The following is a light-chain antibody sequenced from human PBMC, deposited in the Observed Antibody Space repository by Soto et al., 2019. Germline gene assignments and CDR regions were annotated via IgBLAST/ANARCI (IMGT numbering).Light chain of an antibody. CDR3: ISFTSSLSFV. V-gene: IGLV2-14*01. Sequence: QSALTQPASVSGSPGQSITISCTGTSSDVGGYKYVSWYQQHPGKAPKLLIYTVNNRPSGVPNRFSGSKSGNTASLTISGLQAEDEADYYCISFTSSLSFVFGRGTKLTV. CDR1: SSDVGGYKY. J-gene: IGLJ2*01. CDR2: TVN.